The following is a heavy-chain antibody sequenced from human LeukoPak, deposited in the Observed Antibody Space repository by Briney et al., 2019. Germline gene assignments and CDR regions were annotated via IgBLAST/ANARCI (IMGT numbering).Heavy chain of an antibody. D-gene: IGHD2-2*01. Sequence: PGGSLRLSCTASGFTFGDYAMSWVRQAPGKGLEWVGFIRSKAYGGATEYAASVKGRFTISRDDSKSIAYLQMNSLKNEDTAVYYCTRDDRYCSSTSCYGGYYYYYGMDVWGKGTTVTVSS. J-gene: IGHJ6*04. CDR3: TRDDRYCSSTSCYGGYYYYYGMDV. V-gene: IGHV3-49*04. CDR1: GFTFGDYA. CDR2: IRSKAYGGAT.